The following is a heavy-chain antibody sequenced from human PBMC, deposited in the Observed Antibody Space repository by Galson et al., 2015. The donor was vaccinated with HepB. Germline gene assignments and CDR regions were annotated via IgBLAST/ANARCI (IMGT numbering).Heavy chain of an antibody. V-gene: IGHV1-69*13. CDR3: ARGRPPRSIAAAVHY. CDR2: IIPIFGIA. J-gene: IGHJ4*02. CDR1: GGTFSSYA. D-gene: IGHD6-13*01. Sequence: SVKVSCKASGGTFSSYAISWVRQAPGQGLEWMGGIIPIFGIANYAQKFQGRVTITADESTSTAYMELSSLRSEDTAVYYCARGRPPRSIAAAVHYWGQGTLVTVSS.